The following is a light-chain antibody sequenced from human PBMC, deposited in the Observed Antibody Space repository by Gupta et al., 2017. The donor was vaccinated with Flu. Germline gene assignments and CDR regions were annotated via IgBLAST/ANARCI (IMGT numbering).Light chain of an antibody. CDR1: QSISTY. CDR3: QQSYTTPPT. Sequence: PSSLSAFVGDGVSITCRASQSISTYLNWFQQRPGEAPKLLIYGASALQSGVTSRFSGSGSGTDFTLSISSLQPEDFATYYCQQSYTTPPTFGRGTKVEIK. J-gene: IGKJ4*01. V-gene: IGKV1-39*01. CDR2: GAS.